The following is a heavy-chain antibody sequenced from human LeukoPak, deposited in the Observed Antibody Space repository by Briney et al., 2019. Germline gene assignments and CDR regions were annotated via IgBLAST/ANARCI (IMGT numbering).Heavy chain of an antibody. CDR1: GFSFSDHW. V-gene: IGHV3-7*03. CDR3: AYRNNFEY. D-gene: IGHD1-26*01. CDR2: IKADGSER. Sequence: GGSLRLSCAASGFSFSDHWMNWVRQAPGKGLEWVANIKADGSERYYVDSVKGRFTISRDNAKRTVDLQMDNLRAEDTAIYYCAYRNNFEYWGQGALVTVSS. J-gene: IGHJ4*02.